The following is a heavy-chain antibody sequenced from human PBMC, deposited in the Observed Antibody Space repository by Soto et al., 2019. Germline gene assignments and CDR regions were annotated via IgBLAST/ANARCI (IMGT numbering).Heavy chain of an antibody. Sequence: ASVKVSCKASGYTFTSYGISWVRQAPGQGLEWMGWISAYNGNTNYAQKLQGRVTMTTDTSTSTAYMELRSLRSDDTAVYYCARDGAIFGVVTLNWFDPWGQGTLVTVSS. J-gene: IGHJ5*02. CDR2: ISAYNGNT. CDR3: ARDGAIFGVVTLNWFDP. D-gene: IGHD3-3*01. V-gene: IGHV1-18*01. CDR1: GYTFTSYG.